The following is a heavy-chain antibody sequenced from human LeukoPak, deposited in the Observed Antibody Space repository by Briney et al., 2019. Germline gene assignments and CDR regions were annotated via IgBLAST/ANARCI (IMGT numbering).Heavy chain of an antibody. D-gene: IGHD6-13*01. CDR2: ISSSGSSI. CDR3: ARGGIAADRGKLIDY. Sequence: GGSLRLSCAASGFTFSSYEMKWVRQAPGKGLEWVSHISSSGSSIYYADSVKGRFTISRDNAKNSLYLQMNSLRAEDTAVYYCARGGIAADRGKLIDYWGQGTLVTVSS. V-gene: IGHV3-48*03. J-gene: IGHJ4*02. CDR1: GFTFSSYE.